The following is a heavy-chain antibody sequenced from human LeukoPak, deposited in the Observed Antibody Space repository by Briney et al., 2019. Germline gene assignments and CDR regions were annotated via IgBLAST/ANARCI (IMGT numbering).Heavy chain of an antibody. CDR1: GFTFNNYA. CDR3: ASNDF. J-gene: IGHJ4*02. V-gene: IGHV3-23*01. Sequence: PGGSLRLSCAASGFTFNNYAMNWVRQAPGKGLEWVTAVSGSGGSTFYADSVKSRFTISRDNSRNTLYLEMNSLRAEDTAIYYCASNDFWGRGTLVTVSS. CDR2: VSGSGGST.